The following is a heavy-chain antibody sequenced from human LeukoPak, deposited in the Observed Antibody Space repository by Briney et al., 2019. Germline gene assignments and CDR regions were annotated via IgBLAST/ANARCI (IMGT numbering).Heavy chain of an antibody. CDR3: ARSDYGDYEGQYYFDY. J-gene: IGHJ4*02. CDR1: GGSFSGYY. V-gene: IGHV4-34*01. CDR2: INHSGST. Sequence: SETLSLTCAVYGGSFSGYYWSWIRQPPGKGLEWIGEINHSGSTNYNPSLKSRVTISVDISENQFSLKLSSVTAADTAVYYCARSDYGDYEGQYYFDYWGQGTLVTVSS. D-gene: IGHD4-17*01.